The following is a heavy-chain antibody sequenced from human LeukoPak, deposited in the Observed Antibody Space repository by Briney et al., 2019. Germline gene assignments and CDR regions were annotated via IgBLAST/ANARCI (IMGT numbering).Heavy chain of an antibody. CDR3: ARLSSSSWYGSYNWFDP. V-gene: IGHV4-38-2*01. CDR1: GYSISSGYY. Sequence: SETLSLTCAVSGYSISSGYYWGWIRQPPGKGLEWIGSIYHSGSTYYNPSLNSRVTISVDTSKNQFSLKLSSVTAADTAVYYCARLSSSSWYGSYNWFDPWGQGTLVTVSS. CDR2: IYHSGST. D-gene: IGHD6-13*01. J-gene: IGHJ5*02.